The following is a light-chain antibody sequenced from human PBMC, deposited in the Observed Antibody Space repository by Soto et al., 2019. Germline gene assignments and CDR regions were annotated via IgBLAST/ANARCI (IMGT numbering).Light chain of an antibody. V-gene: IGKV2-28*01. J-gene: IGKJ1*01. CDR2: LGF. CDR1: QSLLYSNGYNY. Sequence: DIVMTQSPLSLTVTPGEPASISCRSSQSLLYSNGYNYLDWYLQKPGQSPQLLIYLGFNRASGVPDRFSGSGSGTDFTLKISRVEAEDVGVYYCMQAVYTRTFGPGTKVDIK. CDR3: MQAVYTRT.